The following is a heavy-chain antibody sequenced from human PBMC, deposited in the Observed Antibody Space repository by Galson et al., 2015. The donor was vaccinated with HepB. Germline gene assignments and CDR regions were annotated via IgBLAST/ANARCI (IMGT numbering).Heavy chain of an antibody. CDR2: IDPSDSYT. CDR1: GYSFTSYW. J-gene: IGHJ6*03. V-gene: IGHV5-10-1*01. D-gene: IGHD6-6*01. Sequence: QSGAEVKKPGESLRISCKGSGYSFTSYWISWVRQMPGKGLEWMGRIDPSDSYTNYSPSFQGHVTISADKSISTAYLQWSSLKASDTAMYYCARGGSSSVDYYYYMDVWGKGTTVTVSS. CDR3: ARGGSSSVDYYYYMDV.